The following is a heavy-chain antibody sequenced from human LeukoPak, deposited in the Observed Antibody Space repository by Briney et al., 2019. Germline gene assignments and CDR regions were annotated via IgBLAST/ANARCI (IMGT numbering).Heavy chain of an antibody. V-gene: IGHV3-23*01. CDR2: NNGSGGRT. CDR1: GFTYSIHA. CDR3: AKDIQDIVVVVAATPLFDY. Sequence: PGGPLRLSCAASGFTYSIHAMTWVRHAPGKALERVSTNNGSGGRTYYADSVQSRFTISRDNSKTTMYLQMNSLRADDTAVYYCAKDIQDIVVVVAATPLFDYWGQGTLVTVSS. D-gene: IGHD2-15*01. J-gene: IGHJ4*02.